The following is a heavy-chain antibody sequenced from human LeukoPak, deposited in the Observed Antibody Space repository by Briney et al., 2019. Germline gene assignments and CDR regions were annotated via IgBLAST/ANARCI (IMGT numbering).Heavy chain of an antibody. V-gene: IGHV3-30*02. Sequence: GGSLRLSCAASGINFRGSGMHWVRQAPGKGLEWVTFIQFDKSQIYYADSVKGRFTISRDNSKNTLYLQMHSLRTEDTAMYYCAKDGRVAVAGADAFDIWGQGTMLTVSS. J-gene: IGHJ3*02. CDR2: IQFDKSQI. D-gene: IGHD6-19*01. CDR1: GINFRGSG. CDR3: AKDGRVAVAGADAFDI.